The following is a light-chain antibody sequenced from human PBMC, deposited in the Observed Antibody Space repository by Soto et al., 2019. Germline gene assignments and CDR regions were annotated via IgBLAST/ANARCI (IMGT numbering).Light chain of an antibody. J-gene: IGKJ5*01. CDR3: QQYNSSPIT. CDR2: YAS. CDR1: QSISRW. Sequence: DIQMTQSPSTLSASVGGRCTITCLAIQSISRWLAWYQQKPGKAPKLLIYYASSLESGVPSRFSGSGSGTEFTLTISSLQPDDFATYYCQQYNSSPITFGQGTRLEIK. V-gene: IGKV1-5*01.